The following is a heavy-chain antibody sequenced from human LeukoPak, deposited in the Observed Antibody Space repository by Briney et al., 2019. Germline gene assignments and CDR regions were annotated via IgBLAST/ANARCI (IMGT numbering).Heavy chain of an antibody. CDR1: GFTFSTYA. CDR3: AKAQFITTTVSFFDY. J-gene: IGHJ4*02. V-gene: IGHV3-23*01. Sequence: GGSLRLSCVASGFTFSTYAFNWVRQAPGKGLEWVSAIDDSGANTFYADSVKGRFTSSRDNSKNTLYLQMNSLRAEDTAVYYCAKAQFITTTVSFFDYWGQGTLVTVSS. D-gene: IGHD4-17*01. CDR2: IDDSGANT.